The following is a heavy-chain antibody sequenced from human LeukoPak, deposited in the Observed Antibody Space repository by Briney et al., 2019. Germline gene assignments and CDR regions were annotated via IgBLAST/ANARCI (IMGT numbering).Heavy chain of an antibody. Sequence: ASVKVSCKASGGTFSSYAISWVRQAPGQGLEWMGGIIPIFGTANYAQKFQGRVTITADESTSTAYMELSSLRSEDTAVYYCARAPGYYDSSGSWGLGTLVTVSS. CDR2: IIPIFGTA. D-gene: IGHD3-22*01. J-gene: IGHJ5*02. V-gene: IGHV1-69*13. CDR3: ARAPGYYDSSGS. CDR1: GGTFSSYA.